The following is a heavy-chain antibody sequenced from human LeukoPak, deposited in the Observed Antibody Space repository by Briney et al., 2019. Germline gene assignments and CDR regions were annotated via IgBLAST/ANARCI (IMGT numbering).Heavy chain of an antibody. V-gene: IGHV3-30*18. CDR3: AKGPGYYDSSGYYCENTYNPPHLFAVDY. CDR1: GFTFSSYG. D-gene: IGHD3-22*01. J-gene: IGHJ4*02. CDR2: ISYYGSNK. Sequence: GGSLRLSCAASGFTFSSYGMHWVRQAPGKGLEWVAFISYYGSNKYYADSLKRRFTISRDNSKNTLYLQMKSLRAEDTAVYYCAKGPGYYDSSGYYCENTYNPPHLFAVDYWGQGTLVTVSS.